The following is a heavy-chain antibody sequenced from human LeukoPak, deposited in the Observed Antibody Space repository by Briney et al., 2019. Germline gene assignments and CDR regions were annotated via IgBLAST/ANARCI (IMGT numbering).Heavy chain of an antibody. V-gene: IGHV4-34*01. CDR1: GGSFSVYY. D-gene: IGHD6-19*01. J-gene: IGHJ6*03. CDR2: INHSGST. CDR3: ARGRVAGSPSPSYYYYMDV. Sequence: PETLSLTCAVYGGSFSVYYWGWIRQPPGKGLEWIGQINHSGSTNYNPSLKSRITISVDTSKNQFSLKLSSVTAADTAVYYCARGRVAGSPSPSYYYYMDVWGKGTTVTVSS.